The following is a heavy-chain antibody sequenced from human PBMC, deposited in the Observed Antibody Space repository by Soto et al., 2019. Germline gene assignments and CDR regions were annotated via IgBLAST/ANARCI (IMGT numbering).Heavy chain of an antibody. V-gene: IGHV4-4*02. Sequence: PSETRSFTCALSRGSISSSNWWSWVRQPPGKGLEWIGEIYHSGSTNYNPSLKSRVTISVDKSKNQFSLKLSSMTAADTAVYYFARFSYGGYTTHYFDYWGQGTLVTVFS. CDR3: ARFSYGGYTTHYFDY. J-gene: IGHJ4*02. CDR1: RGSISSSNW. D-gene: IGHD2-21*01. CDR2: IYHSGST.